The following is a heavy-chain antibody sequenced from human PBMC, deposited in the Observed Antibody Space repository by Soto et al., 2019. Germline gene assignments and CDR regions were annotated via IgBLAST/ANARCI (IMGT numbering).Heavy chain of an antibody. CDR1: GFTFSTYA. Sequence: PGGSLRLSCAVSGFTFSTYAMHWVRQAPGKGLEWVAVISYDGSNTYYADSVKGRFTISRANMLYLQMNSLRAEDTAVYYCARDQGRSITCQLDYWGQGTLVTVS. D-gene: IGHD2-2*01. V-gene: IGHV3-30-3*01. CDR3: ARDQGRSITCQLDY. CDR2: ISYDGSNT. J-gene: IGHJ4*02.